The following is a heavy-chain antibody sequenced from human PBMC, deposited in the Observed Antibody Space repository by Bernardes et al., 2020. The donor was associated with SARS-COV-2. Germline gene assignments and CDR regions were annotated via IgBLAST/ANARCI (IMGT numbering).Heavy chain of an antibody. CDR2: INGDGSRT. CDR3: ARDSRIWSGYYSDY. Sequence: GGSLRLSCAASGFTFSNYCMNWVRQAPGKGLVWVSRINGDGSRTRYADSVEGRFTISRDNTKNTLYLQMNSLGAEDTAVYFCARDSRIWSGYYSDYWGQGTLVTVSS. V-gene: IGHV3-74*01. J-gene: IGHJ4*02. CDR1: GFTFSNYC. D-gene: IGHD3-3*01.